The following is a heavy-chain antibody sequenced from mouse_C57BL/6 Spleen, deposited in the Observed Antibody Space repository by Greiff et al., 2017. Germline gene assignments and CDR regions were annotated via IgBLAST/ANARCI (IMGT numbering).Heavy chain of an antibody. J-gene: IGHJ3*01. D-gene: IGHD2-4*01. CDR1: GYTFTSYT. CDR2: INPSSGYT. CDR3: ARSGDYDGAWFAY. V-gene: IGHV1-4*01. Sequence: QVQLKESGAELARPGASVKMSCKASGYTFTSYTMHWVKQRPGQGLEWIGYINPSSGYTKYNQKFKDKATLTADKSSSTAYMQLSSLTSEDSAVYYCARSGDYDGAWFAYWGQGTLVTVSA.